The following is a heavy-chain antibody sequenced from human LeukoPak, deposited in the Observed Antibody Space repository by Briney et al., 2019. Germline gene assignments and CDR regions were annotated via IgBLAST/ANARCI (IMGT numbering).Heavy chain of an antibody. D-gene: IGHD2-15*01. Sequence: GGSLRLSCAASGFTFSNAWMGWVRQAPGKGLEWVGRIKSKTDGGTTDYAAPVKGRFTISRDDSKNTLYLQMNSLKTEDTAVYYCTTAGYCSGGSCYEGEFDYWGQGTLVTVSS. J-gene: IGHJ4*02. CDR1: GFTFSNAW. CDR3: TTAGYCSGGSCYEGEFDY. CDR2: IKSKTDGGTT. V-gene: IGHV3-15*01.